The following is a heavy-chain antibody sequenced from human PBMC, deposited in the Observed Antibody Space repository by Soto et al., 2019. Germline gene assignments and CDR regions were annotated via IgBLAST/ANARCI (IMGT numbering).Heavy chain of an antibody. J-gene: IGHJ4*02. Sequence: QVQLVESGGGVVQPGRSLRLSCAASGFTFSSYGMHWVRQAPGKGLEWVAVIWYDGSNKYYADSVKGRFTISRDNSKTTLYLQMNSLRAEDTAVYYCAREDYYDSSGYYDYWGQGTLVTVSS. D-gene: IGHD3-22*01. CDR3: AREDYYDSSGYYDY. CDR1: GFTFSSYG. V-gene: IGHV3-33*01. CDR2: IWYDGSNK.